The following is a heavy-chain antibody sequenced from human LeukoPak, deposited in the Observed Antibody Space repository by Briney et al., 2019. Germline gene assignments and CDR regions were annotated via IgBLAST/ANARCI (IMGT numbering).Heavy chain of an antibody. CDR2: IYYSGST. J-gene: IGHJ4*02. CDR1: GGSISSGDYY. CDR3: ARGWEPTDIDY. D-gene: IGHD1-26*01. V-gene: IGHV4-30-4*08. Sequence: QVQLQESGPGLVKPSQTLSLTCTVSGGSISSGDYYWCWVRQPPGKGLGWIGYIYYSGSTYYNPSLKSRVTISVDTSKNQFSLKLSSVTAADTAVYYWARGWEPTDIDYWGQGTLVTVSS.